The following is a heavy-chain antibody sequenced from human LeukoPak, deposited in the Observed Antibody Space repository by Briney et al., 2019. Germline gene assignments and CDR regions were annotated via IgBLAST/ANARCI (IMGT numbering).Heavy chain of an antibody. CDR2: IKQEGSEK. D-gene: IGHD3-22*01. J-gene: IGHJ4*02. CDR3: ARGGSRYDN. V-gene: IGHV3-7*01. Sequence: GGSLRLSCAASGFTFSSYWMSWVRQAPGKGLEWVANIKQEGSEKYYADSVKGRFSISRDNAKNSLYLQMNSLRAEDTAVYYCARGGSRYDNWGQGTLVTVSS. CDR1: GFTFSSYW.